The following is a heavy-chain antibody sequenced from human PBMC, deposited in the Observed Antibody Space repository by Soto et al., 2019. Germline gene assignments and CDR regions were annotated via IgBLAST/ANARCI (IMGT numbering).Heavy chain of an antibody. V-gene: IGHV4-59*08. CDR3: ARWGFCSSTNCYPDS. J-gene: IGHJ4*02. Sequence: SETLSLTCSVSGGSIISYYWSWIRQPLGKGLEWIGYMYYSGSTTYNPSLKSRVTISVDTSRKQFSLRLSSVTAADTAVYYCARWGFCSSTNCYPDSWGQGTLVTVS. D-gene: IGHD2-2*01. CDR1: GGSIISYY. CDR2: MYYSGST.